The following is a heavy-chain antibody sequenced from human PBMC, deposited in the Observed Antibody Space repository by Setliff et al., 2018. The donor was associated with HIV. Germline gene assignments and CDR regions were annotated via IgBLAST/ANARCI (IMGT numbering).Heavy chain of an antibody. V-gene: IGHV5-51*01. CDR3: VRHITNPRWAYFDY. CDR2: VYPPDSET. CDR1: GYSFVSYW. D-gene: IGHD1-20*01. J-gene: IGHJ4*02. Sequence: GESLKISCQGVGYSFVSYWIGWVRHRPGKGLEWMAIVYPPDSETVYSPSFQGQVTISVDNSISTTFLQWSSLRASDTAIYFCVRHITNPRWAYFDYWGQGTPVTVSS.